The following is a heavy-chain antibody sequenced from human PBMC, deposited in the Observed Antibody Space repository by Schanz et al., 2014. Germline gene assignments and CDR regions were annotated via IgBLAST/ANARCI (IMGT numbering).Heavy chain of an antibody. CDR3: VRDERISSGVWFDP. V-gene: IGHV3-74*01. J-gene: IGHJ5*02. CDR1: GFTFRNNW. CDR2: IDGEGGDT. Sequence: LVVESGGGLVQPGGSLRLSCAASGFTFRNNWMHWFRQGPGKGLSWVSRIDGEGGDTRYADSVKGRFTVFRDNARNMVFLQMNSLRVDDTGVYYCVRDERISSGVWFDPWGQGTLVTFSS. D-gene: IGHD6-19*01.